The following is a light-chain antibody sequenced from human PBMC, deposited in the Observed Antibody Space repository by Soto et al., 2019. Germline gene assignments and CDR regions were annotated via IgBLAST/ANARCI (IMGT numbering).Light chain of an antibody. CDR3: ASYTAINTWV. CDR2: EVS. V-gene: IGLV2-14*01. J-gene: IGLJ3*02. CDR1: SNDVGSFDT. Sequence: QSVLTQPVSVSGSPGQSITISCTGTSNDVGSFDTVSWYQQHPGKVPKLMIYEVSNRPSGVSNRFSASKSGNTASLTISGLQAEDEADYYCASYTAINTWVFGGGTKLTVL.